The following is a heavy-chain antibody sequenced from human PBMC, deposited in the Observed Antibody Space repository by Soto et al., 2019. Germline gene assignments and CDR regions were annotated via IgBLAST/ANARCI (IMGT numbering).Heavy chain of an antibody. Sequence: GSLRLSCAASGFTFTRYSMSWVRQAPGKGLEWVSSISSTTNYIYYGDSMKGRFTISRDNAKNSLYPEMNSLRAEDTAVYYCARESEDLTSNFDYWGQGTLVTVSS. J-gene: IGHJ4*02. CDR2: ISSTTNYI. CDR3: ARESEDLTSNFDY. CDR1: GFTFTRYS. V-gene: IGHV3-21*06.